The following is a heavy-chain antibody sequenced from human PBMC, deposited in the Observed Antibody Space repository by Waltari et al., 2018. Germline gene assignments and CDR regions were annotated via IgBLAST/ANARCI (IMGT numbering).Heavy chain of an antibody. J-gene: IGHJ3*02. D-gene: IGHD1-1*01. Sequence: QVQLVESGGTVVRPGKSLRLSCVGSGFIFGRNGMHWVRQAPGKGLEWVAGVSDDGSETYYGDSVKGRFTISRDNSNNTLHLQMTSLRDEDTAIFYCARGPVDGTKRGAFDIWGQGTMVTVSS. CDR2: VSDDGSET. CDR3: ARGPVDGTKRGAFDI. CDR1: GFIFGRNG. V-gene: IGHV3-30*03.